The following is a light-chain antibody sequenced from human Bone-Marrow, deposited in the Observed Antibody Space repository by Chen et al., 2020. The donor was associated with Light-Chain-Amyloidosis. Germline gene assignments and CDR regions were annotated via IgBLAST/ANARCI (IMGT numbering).Light chain of an antibody. CDR3: QVWDRSSDRGV. CDR2: DDS. V-gene: IGLV3-21*02. CDR1: NIGSTS. J-gene: IGLJ3*02. Sequence: SYVLTQPSSVSVAPGQTATIACGGYNIGSTSVHWYHQTPGQAPLVVDYDDSDRPSGIHELLSGSDSGNTATLTIGRVEAGEGADYYCQVWDRSSDRGVFGGGTKLTVL.